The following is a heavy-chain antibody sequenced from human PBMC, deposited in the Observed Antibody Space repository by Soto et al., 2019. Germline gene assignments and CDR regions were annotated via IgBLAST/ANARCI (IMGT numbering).Heavy chain of an antibody. J-gene: IGHJ5*01. CDR2: MNPNSGNT. D-gene: IGHD6-19*01. Sequence: GASVKVSSKASGYTFTSYYINWVRQATGQGLEWMGWMNPNSGNTGYAQKLQGRVTMTRNTSISSAYLELSSLRSEDTAAYSCGSAMYSSGCYWFEPWDQETLVTASS. CDR1: GYTFTSYY. CDR3: GSAMYSSGCYWFEP. V-gene: IGHV1-8*01.